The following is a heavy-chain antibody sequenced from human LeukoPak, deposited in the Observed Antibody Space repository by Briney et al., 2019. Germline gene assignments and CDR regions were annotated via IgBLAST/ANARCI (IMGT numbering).Heavy chain of an antibody. Sequence: PSGTLSLTCTVSGYSISSGFYWGWIRQPPGKGLEWIGRIYTSGSTNYNPSLKSRVTISVDTSKNQFSLKLSSVTAADTAVYYCARVGDAFDIWGQGTMVTVSS. V-gene: IGHV4-38-2*02. CDR3: ARVGDAFDI. CDR1: GYSISSGFY. J-gene: IGHJ3*02. CDR2: IYTSGST.